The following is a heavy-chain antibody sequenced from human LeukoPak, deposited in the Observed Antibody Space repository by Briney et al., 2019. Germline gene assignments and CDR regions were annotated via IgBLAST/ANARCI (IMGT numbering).Heavy chain of an antibody. Sequence: SVKVSCKTIGGRFKSYGFSWVRQAPGQGLEWMGGIIPIFGTANYAQKFQGRVTITADESTSTAYMELSSLRSEDTAVYYCARGDSGYDYVRFDYWGQGTLVTVSS. CDR2: IIPIFGTA. D-gene: IGHD5-12*01. CDR3: ARGDSGYDYVRFDY. J-gene: IGHJ4*02. V-gene: IGHV1-69*13. CDR1: GGRFKSYG.